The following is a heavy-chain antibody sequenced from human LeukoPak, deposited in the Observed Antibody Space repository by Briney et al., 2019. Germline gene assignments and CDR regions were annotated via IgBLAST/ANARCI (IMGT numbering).Heavy chain of an antibody. Sequence: SETLSLTCTVSGGSISSYYWSWIRQPPGKGLEWIGYIYYSGSTNYNRSLKSRVTISVDTSKNQFSLKLSSVTAADTAVYYCARGEDDILTGYYIRAYYGMDVWGQGTTVTVSS. J-gene: IGHJ6*02. V-gene: IGHV4-59*01. D-gene: IGHD3-9*01. CDR2: IYYSGST. CDR3: ARGEDDILTGYYIRAYYGMDV. CDR1: GGSISSYY.